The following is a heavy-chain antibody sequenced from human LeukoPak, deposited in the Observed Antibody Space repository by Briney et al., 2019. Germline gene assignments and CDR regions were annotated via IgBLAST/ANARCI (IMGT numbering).Heavy chain of an antibody. CDR3: ARAGYYFDY. CDR2: ISTSGTTI. V-gene: IGHV3-48*03. J-gene: IGHJ4*02. Sequence: GGSLRLSCAASGFAFSTYEMNWVRQAPGQGLEWVSYISTSGTTIYYADSVKGRFTISRDNANNSLYLQMNSLRAEDTAVYYCARAGYYFDYWGQGTLVTVSS. CDR1: GFAFSTYE.